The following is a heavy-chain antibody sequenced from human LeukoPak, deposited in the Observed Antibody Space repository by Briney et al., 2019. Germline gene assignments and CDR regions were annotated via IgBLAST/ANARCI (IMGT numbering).Heavy chain of an antibody. CDR1: GFTFNDYY. CDR3: ATDGAGFDT. CDR2: INIGGTNT. J-gene: IGHJ5*02. Sequence: GRSLRLSCAASGFTFNDYYMSWIRQAPGKGLEWLPYINIGGTNTHYADSVKGRFTISRDNAKKSLYLEMNNLRAEDTAVYYCATDGAGFDTWGQGVLVTVSS. V-gene: IGHV3-11*01.